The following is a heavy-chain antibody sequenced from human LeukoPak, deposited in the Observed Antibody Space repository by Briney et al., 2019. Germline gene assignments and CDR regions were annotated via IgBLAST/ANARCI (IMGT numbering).Heavy chain of an antibody. CDR2: ISNDGSNK. V-gene: IGHV3-30*18. CDR1: GFTFSTYG. D-gene: IGHD2-15*01. CDR3: AKDEGHCSGGSCYRQDY. Sequence: GGSLRLSCAASGFTFSTYGMHWVRQAPGKGPEWVAVISNDGSNKYYAESVKGRFTISRDNSKSTLYLQMNSLRAEDTAVYYCAKDEGHCSGGSCYRQDYWGQGTLVTVSS. J-gene: IGHJ4*02.